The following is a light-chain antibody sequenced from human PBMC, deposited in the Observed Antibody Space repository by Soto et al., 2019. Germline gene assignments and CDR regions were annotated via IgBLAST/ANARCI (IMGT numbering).Light chain of an antibody. CDR2: DAS. CDR1: QDISNH. Sequence: DIQMTQSPSSLSSSVGDRVTITCQATQDISNHLNWYQQKPGKAPNLLIYDASNLEMGVPSRFSGSGSGTDFTLTIRGLQPEDLATYYCQQFNNIQLTFGGGTKVDIK. CDR3: QQFNNIQLT. V-gene: IGKV1-33*01. J-gene: IGKJ4*01.